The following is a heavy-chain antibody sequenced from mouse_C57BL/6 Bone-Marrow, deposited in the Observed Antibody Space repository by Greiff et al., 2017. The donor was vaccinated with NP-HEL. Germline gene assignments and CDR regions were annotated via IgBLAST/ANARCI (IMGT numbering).Heavy chain of an antibody. J-gene: IGHJ3*01. Sequence: VKLMESGAELARPGASVKLSCKASGYTFTSYGISWVKQRTGQGLEWIGEIYPRSGNTYYNEKFKGKATLTADKSSSTAYMELRSLTSEDSAVYFCARWGDGYLFAYWGQGTLVTVSA. CDR1: GYTFTSYG. V-gene: IGHV1-81*01. CDR2: IYPRSGNT. D-gene: IGHD2-3*01. CDR3: ARWGDGYLFAY.